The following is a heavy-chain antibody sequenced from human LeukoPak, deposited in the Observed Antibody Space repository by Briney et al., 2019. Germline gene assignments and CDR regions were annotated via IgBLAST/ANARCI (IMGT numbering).Heavy chain of an antibody. D-gene: IGHD4-23*01. Sequence: SETLSLTCTVSGGSISGYYYNWIRQPPGKGLEWIGYIYYSGSTNYNPSLKSRVTIPLDTSKNQFSLKLSSVTTADTAVDYCARSVVTLYWYFDLWGRGTLVTVSS. CDR1: GGSISGYY. V-gene: IGHV4-59*01. J-gene: IGHJ2*01. CDR2: IYYSGST. CDR3: ARSVVTLYWYFDL.